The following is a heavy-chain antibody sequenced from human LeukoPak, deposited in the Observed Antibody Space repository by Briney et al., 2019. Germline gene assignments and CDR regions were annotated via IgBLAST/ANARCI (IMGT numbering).Heavy chain of an antibody. CDR2: IKKDGSVR. CDR1: GFTFSSYW. J-gene: IGHJ4*02. Sequence: GGSLRLSCAASGFTFSSYWMSWVRQAPGKGLEWVANIKKDGSVRNYVDSVKGRFTISRDNTKDSLYLQMSSLRAEDTAVYYCARDRYYVLDYWGQGILVTVSS. D-gene: IGHD3-10*02. V-gene: IGHV3-7*01. CDR3: ARDRYYVLDY.